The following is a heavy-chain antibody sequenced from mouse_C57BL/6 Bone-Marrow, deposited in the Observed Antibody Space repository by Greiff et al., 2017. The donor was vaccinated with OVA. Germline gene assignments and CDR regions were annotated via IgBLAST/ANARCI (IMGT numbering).Heavy chain of an antibody. J-gene: IGHJ4*01. CDR3: TTPNYCYAMDY. Sequence: VQLQQSGAELVRPGASVKLSCTASGFNIKDDYMHWVKQRPEQGLEWIGWIDPENGDTEYASKFQGKATITADTYSNTAYLQLSSLTSEDTAVYYCTTPNYCYAMDYWGQGTSVTVSS. D-gene: IGHD2-1*01. CDR1: GFNIKDDY. V-gene: IGHV14-4*01. CDR2: IDPENGDT.